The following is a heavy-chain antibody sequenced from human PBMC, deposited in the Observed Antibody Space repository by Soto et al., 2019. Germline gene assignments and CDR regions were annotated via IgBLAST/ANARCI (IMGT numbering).Heavy chain of an antibody. CDR2: INSDGSST. V-gene: IGHV3-74*01. Sequence: PGGSLRLSCAASGFSFSSYWMHWVRQAPGKGLVWVSRINSDGSSTSYADSVKGRFTISRDNAKNTLYLQMNSLRAEDTAVYYCARESGRYFDWLPTVRPSDAFDIWGQGTMVTVSS. D-gene: IGHD3-9*01. CDR3: ARESGRYFDWLPTVRPSDAFDI. J-gene: IGHJ3*02. CDR1: GFSFSSYW.